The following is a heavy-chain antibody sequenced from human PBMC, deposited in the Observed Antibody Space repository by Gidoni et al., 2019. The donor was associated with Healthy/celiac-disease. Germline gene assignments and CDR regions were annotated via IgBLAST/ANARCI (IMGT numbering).Heavy chain of an antibody. D-gene: IGHD5-18*01. CDR2: IYYSGST. J-gene: IGHJ4*02. CDR3: ASGRTRGYSYGLDY. CDR1: GGSTSSGDYY. V-gene: IGHV4-30-4*01. Sequence: QVQLQESGPGLVKPSQTLSLTCTVSGGSTSSGDYYWSWILQPPGKGLEWIGYIYYSGSTYYNPSLKSRVTISVDTSKNQFSLKLSSVTAADTAVYYCASGRTRGYSYGLDYWGQGTLVTVSS.